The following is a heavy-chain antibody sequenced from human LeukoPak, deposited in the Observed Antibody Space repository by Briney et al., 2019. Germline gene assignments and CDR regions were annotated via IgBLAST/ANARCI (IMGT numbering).Heavy chain of an antibody. D-gene: IGHD3-9*01. Sequence: GESLKISCKGSGYSFTSYWIGWVRQMPGKGLEWMGIIYPGDSDTRYSPSFQGQVTISADKSISTAYLQWSSLKASDTAMYYCARRYYDILPGYYSDDYWGQGTLVTVSS. J-gene: IGHJ4*02. V-gene: IGHV5-51*01. CDR2: IYPGDSDT. CDR3: ARRYYDILPGYYSDDY. CDR1: GYSFTSYW.